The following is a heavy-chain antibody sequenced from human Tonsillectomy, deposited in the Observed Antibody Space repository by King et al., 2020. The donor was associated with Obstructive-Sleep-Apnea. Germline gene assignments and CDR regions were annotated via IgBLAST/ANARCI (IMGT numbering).Heavy chain of an antibody. CDR3: ARDLYDIVATMGANGMDV. CDR1: GGTFSSYA. Sequence: QLVQSGAEVKKPGSSVKVSCKASGGTFSSYAISWVRQAPGQGLEWMGGIIPILGIANYAQKFQGRVTITADKSTSTAYMELSSLRSEDTAVCYCARDLYDIVATMGANGMDVWGQGTTVTVSS. D-gene: IGHD5-12*01. J-gene: IGHJ6*02. CDR2: IIPILGIA. V-gene: IGHV1-69*10.